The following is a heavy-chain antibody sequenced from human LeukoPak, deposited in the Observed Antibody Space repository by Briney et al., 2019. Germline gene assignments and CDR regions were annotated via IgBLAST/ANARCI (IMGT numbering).Heavy chain of an antibody. V-gene: IGHV3-74*01. CDR2: INSDGSST. D-gene: IGHD6-19*01. CDR3: ARGYSSGWYNYFDY. Sequence: GGSLRLSCAASGFSFSDYWLHWVRQAPGKGLVWVSRINSDGSSTLNADSVEGRFTISRDNSKNTLYLQMNSLRAEDTAVYYCARGYSSGWYNYFDYWGQGTLVTVSS. CDR1: GFSFSDYW. J-gene: IGHJ4*02.